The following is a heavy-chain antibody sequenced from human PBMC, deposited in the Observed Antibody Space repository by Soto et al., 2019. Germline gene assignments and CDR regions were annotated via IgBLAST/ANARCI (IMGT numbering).Heavy chain of an antibody. Sequence: GESLKISCKVSGYIFTSYWISWVRQMPGKGLEWMGRIDPTDSYTDYSPSFQGHVTISVDKSINTAYLQWSSLKASDSAMYYCARLPVLSLVAVWGFDYRGLGTVVTVSS. CDR3: ARLPVLSLVAVWGFDY. D-gene: IGHD5-12*01. CDR1: GYIFTSYW. CDR2: IDPTDSYT. J-gene: IGHJ4*02. V-gene: IGHV5-10-1*01.